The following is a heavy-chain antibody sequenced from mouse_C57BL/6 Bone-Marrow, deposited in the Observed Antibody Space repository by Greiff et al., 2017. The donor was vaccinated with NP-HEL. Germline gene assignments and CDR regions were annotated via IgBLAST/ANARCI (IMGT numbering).Heavy chain of an antibody. Sequence: EVQVVESGGGLVKPGGSLKLSCAASGFTFSSYAMSWVRQTPEKRLEWVATISDGGSYTYYPDNVKGRFTISRDNAKNNLYLQMSHLKSEDTAMYYCARGYGNFDYWGQGTTLTGSS. CDR3: ARGYGNFDY. V-gene: IGHV5-4*01. CDR1: GFTFSSYA. CDR2: ISDGGSYT. D-gene: IGHD2-1*01. J-gene: IGHJ2*01.